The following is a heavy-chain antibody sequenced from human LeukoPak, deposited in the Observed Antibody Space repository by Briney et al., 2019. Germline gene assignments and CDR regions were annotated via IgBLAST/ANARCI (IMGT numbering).Heavy chain of an antibody. D-gene: IGHD4-17*01. Sequence: ASVKVSCKASGYTFTSYDINWVRQATGRGLEWMGWMNPNSGNTGYAQKFQGRVTMTRNTSISTAYMELSSLRSEDTAVYYCAIIDYGDSRGWYFDLWGRGTLVTVSS. CDR3: AIIDYGDSRGWYFDL. V-gene: IGHV1-8*01. J-gene: IGHJ2*01. CDR1: GYTFTSYD. CDR2: MNPNSGNT.